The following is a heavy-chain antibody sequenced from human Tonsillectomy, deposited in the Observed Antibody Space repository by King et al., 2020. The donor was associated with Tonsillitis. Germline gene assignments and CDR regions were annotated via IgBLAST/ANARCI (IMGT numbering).Heavy chain of an antibody. J-gene: IGHJ4*02. D-gene: IGHD3-10*01. Sequence: DVQLVESGGGLVQPGGSLRLSCAASGFTFSTYAMSWVRQAPGKGLEWVSAIGGSVGDTYYTDSVKGRFTISRDNSKNTLYLQMNSLRAEDTAVYFCSKGDRAKSYNYDWGQGTLVTVSS. CDR3: SKGDRAKSYNYD. CDR2: IGGSVGDT. CDR1: GFTFSTYA. V-gene: IGHV3-23*04.